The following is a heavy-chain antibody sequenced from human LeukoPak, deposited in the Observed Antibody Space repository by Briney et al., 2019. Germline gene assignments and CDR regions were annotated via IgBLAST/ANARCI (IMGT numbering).Heavy chain of an antibody. V-gene: IGHV1-46*01. CDR2: INPSGGCT. J-gene: IGHJ6*02. CDR3: ARGDLNYYYALDV. Sequence: ASLKVCCKASGYTFTSYYMHWVRQAPGQGLEWMGIINPSGGCTRYAQRFQGRVTMAGDTSTSTVYMELSSLRSEDTAVYYCARGDLNYYYALDVWGQGTTVTVSS. CDR1: GYTFTSYY. D-gene: IGHD3/OR15-3a*01.